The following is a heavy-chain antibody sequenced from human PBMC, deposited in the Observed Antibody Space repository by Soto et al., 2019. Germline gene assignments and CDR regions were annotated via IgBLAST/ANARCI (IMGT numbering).Heavy chain of an antibody. J-gene: IGHJ6*02. CDR2: INHSGST. CDR3: ATVGYCTNGVCPKNYYYYGMDV. D-gene: IGHD2-8*01. CDR1: GGSFSGYY. Sequence: PSETLSLTCAVYGGSFSGYYWSWIRQPPGKGLEWIGEINHSGSTNYNPSLKSRVTISVDTSKNQFSLKLSSVTAADTAVYYCATVGYCTNGVCPKNYYYYGMDVWGQGTTVIVSS. V-gene: IGHV4-34*01.